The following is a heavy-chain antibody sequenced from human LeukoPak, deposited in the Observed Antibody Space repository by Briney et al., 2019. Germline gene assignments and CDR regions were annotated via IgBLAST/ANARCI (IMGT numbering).Heavy chain of an antibody. CDR3: ASKRSSSSWYEWFDP. Sequence: VASVEVSCKASGYTFTGYYMHWVRQAPGQGLEWMGWINPNSGGTNYAQKFQGRVTMTRDTSISTAYMELSRLRSDDTAVYYCASKRSSSSWYEWFDPWGQGTLVTVSS. V-gene: IGHV1-2*02. J-gene: IGHJ5*02. CDR1: GYTFTGYY. CDR2: INPNSGGT. D-gene: IGHD6-13*01.